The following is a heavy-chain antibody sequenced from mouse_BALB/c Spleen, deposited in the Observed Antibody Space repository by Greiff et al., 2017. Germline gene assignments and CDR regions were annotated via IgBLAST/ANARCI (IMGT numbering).Heavy chain of an antibody. J-gene: IGHJ3*01. D-gene: IGHD1-1*01. CDR1: GFAFSSYD. Sequence: EVQLVESGGGLVKPGGSLKLSCAASGFAFSSYDMSWVRQTPEKRLEWVAYISSGGGSTYYPDTVKGRFTVSRDNAKNTLYLQMSSLKSEDTAMYYCARHNYGSSFAWFAYWGQGTLVTVSA. CDR2: ISSGGGST. CDR3: ARHNYGSSFAWFAY. V-gene: IGHV5-12-1*01.